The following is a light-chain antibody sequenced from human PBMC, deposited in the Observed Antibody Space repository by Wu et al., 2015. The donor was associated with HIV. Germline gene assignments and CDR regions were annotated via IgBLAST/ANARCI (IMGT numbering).Light chain of an antibody. CDR2: EAS. V-gene: IGKV1-5*03. CDR3: QQYGTYLDT. Sequence: DIQMTQSPSTLSASVGDRVTITCRASRNINTRLAWYQQRPGTAPKLLIYEASALENGVPSRFSGGRSGTEFTLTISSLQPDDFATYYCQQYGTYLDTFGQGTKLEIK. J-gene: IGKJ2*01. CDR1: RNINTR.